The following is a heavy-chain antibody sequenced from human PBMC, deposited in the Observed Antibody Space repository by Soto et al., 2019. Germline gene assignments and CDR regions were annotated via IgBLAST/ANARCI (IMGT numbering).Heavy chain of an antibody. CDR2: IYYSGST. J-gene: IGHJ4*02. V-gene: IGHV4-31*03. Sequence: QVQLQQSGPGLVKPSQTLSLTCTVSGGSINSGGYYWSWIRQHPGKGLEWIGDIYYSGSTYYNPSLKRRLAISIDTSKNQFSLKPTSVTAADTAVYFCATSSTQDSERFAFDYWGQGTLVTVSS. CDR3: ATSSTQDSERFAFDY. CDR1: GGSINSGGYY. D-gene: IGHD3-16*02.